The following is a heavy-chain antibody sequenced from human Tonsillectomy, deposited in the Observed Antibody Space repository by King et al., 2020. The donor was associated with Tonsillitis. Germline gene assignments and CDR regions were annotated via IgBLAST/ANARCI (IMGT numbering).Heavy chain of an antibody. V-gene: IGHV3-7*03. CDR2: IRQDGSEE. D-gene: IGHD5-24*01. Sequence: VQLVESGGGLVQPGGSLRLSCAASGFTLRRYWMNWVRQAPGKGLEWVANIRQDGSEEYYVDSVKGRFTISRDNAKNSLYLQMNSLRAEDTAVYYCARVIVEGWTHYGMDVWGQGTTVTVSS. CDR3: ARVIVEGWTHYGMDV. CDR1: GFTLRRYW. J-gene: IGHJ6*02.